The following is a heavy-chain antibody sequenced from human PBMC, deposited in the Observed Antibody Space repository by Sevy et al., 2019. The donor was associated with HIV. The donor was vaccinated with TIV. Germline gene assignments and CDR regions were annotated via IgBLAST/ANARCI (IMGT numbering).Heavy chain of an antibody. CDR2: IRSKANTYAT. CDR1: GFTFSRST. V-gene: IGHV3-73*01. Sequence: GGSLRLSCAASGFTFSRSTMHWVRQASGKGLEWVGRIRSKANTYATAYAASVKGRFSISRDDSKNTAYLQMNSLKTEDTAEYYCSRQVVAVAGDYFDYWGQGTLVTVSS. J-gene: IGHJ4*02. CDR3: SRQVVAVAGDYFDY. D-gene: IGHD6-19*01.